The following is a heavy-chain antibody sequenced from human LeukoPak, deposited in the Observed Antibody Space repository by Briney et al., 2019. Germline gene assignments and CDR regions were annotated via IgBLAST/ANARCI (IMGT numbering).Heavy chain of an antibody. CDR1: GGSISSYY. CDR2: IYYSGST. J-gene: IGHJ4*02. V-gene: IGHV4-59*08. CDR3: ARHFSRAVTIDY. Sequence: SETLSLTCTISGGSISSYYWSWIRQPPGKGLEWIGYIYYSGSTNYNPSLKSRVTISVDTSKNQFSLKLSSVTAADTAVYYCARHFSRAVTIDYWGQGTLVTVSS. D-gene: IGHD4-17*01.